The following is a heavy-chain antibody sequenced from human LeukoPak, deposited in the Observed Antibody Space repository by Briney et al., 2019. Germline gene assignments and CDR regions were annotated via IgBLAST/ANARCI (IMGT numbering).Heavy chain of an antibody. CDR3: AKDSRSWLLLDEGFDY. V-gene: IGHV1-2*02. CDR1: GYTFTDYY. Sequence: ASVKVSCKASGYTFTDYYLHWVRQAPGQGLEWMGRINPNSGGTDYAQKFQGRVTMTRDTSISTAYMELSSLRSDDTAVYYCAKDSRSWLLLDEGFDYWGQGTLVTVSS. J-gene: IGHJ4*02. D-gene: IGHD3-3*01. CDR2: INPNSGGT.